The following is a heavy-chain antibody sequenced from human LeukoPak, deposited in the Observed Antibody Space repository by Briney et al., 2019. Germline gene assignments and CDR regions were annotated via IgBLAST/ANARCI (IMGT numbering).Heavy chain of an antibody. CDR1: GGTFSSYA. J-gene: IGHJ4*02. Sequence: GASVKVSCKASGGTFSSYAISWVRQATGQGLEWMGWMNPNSGNTDFAQKFQDRVTLTRDTSISTAYMELSGLRSDDTAVYYCARGSSSSWGGRDDYWGQGTLVTVSS. D-gene: IGHD2-2*01. CDR3: ARGSSSSWGGRDDY. V-gene: IGHV1-8*03. CDR2: MNPNSGNT.